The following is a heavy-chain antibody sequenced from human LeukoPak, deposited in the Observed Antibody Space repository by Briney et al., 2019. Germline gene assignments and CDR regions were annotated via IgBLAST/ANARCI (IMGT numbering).Heavy chain of an antibody. D-gene: IGHD1-20*01. V-gene: IGHV4-39*01. CDR2: IYYSGST. CDR1: GGSISISNYY. Sequence: SETLSLTCTVSGGSISISNYYWGWNRQPPGKELEWIGSIYYSGSTYYNPSLKSRVTISVDTSKNQFSLELNSVTAADTAVYYCARLSGTNLDFDYWGQGTLATVSS. J-gene: IGHJ4*02. CDR3: ARLSGTNLDFDY.